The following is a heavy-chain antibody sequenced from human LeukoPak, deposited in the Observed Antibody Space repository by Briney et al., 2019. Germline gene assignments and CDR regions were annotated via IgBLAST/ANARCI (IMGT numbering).Heavy chain of an antibody. D-gene: IGHD5-18*01. CDR2: ISYDGSNK. Sequence: GGSLRLSCAASGFTFSSYAMHWVRQAPGKGLEWVAVISYDGSNKYYADSVKGRFTISRDNSKNTLYLQMNSLRAEDTAVYDCASTYSYGCFDYWGQGTLVTVSS. CDR1: GFTFSSYA. V-gene: IGHV3-30-3*01. J-gene: IGHJ4*02. CDR3: ASTYSYGCFDY.